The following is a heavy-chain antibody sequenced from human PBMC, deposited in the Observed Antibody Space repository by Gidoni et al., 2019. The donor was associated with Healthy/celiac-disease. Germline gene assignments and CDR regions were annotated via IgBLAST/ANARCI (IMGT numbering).Heavy chain of an antibody. J-gene: IGHJ3*02. D-gene: IGHD1-26*01. CDR2: IYYSGST. CDR1: GGSLSSSY. Sequence: QVQLQESGPGLVKTSETLSLTCTVSGGSLSSSYWSWIRQPPGKCLEWIGYIYYSGSTNYNPSLKSRVTISVDTSKNQFSLKLSSVTAADTAVYYCAIFIGGSNHDAFDIWGQGTMVTVSS. CDR3: AIFIGGSNHDAFDI. V-gene: IGHV4-59*01.